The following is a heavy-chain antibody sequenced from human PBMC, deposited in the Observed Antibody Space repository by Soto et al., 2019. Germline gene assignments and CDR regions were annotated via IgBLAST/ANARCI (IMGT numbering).Heavy chain of an antibody. D-gene: IGHD5-18*01. CDR3: ARDIRGYSRAFDY. J-gene: IGHJ4*02. CDR1: GDSVSSDNYY. Sequence: QVQLQESGPGLVKPSETLSLTCTVSGDSVSSDNYYWTWIRQPPGKGLEWIGYVYSSWRTNYNPSLKSRVTISLDTSSNHFSLKLTSVTAADTAVYYCARDIRGYSRAFDYWGQGTLVTVSS. CDR2: VYSSWRT. V-gene: IGHV4-61*03.